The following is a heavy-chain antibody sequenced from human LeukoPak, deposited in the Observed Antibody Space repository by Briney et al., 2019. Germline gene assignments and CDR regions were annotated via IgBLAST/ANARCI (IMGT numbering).Heavy chain of an antibody. J-gene: IGHJ4*02. CDR1: GGSISSDY. Sequence: SETLSLTCTVSGGSISSDYWSWIRQPPGKGLEWIGEINHIGDTYYNPSLTSRVSISVDKSKSQFSLKLTSVTAADTGVYYCARGMIDARLQDWGQGTLVTISS. V-gene: IGHV4-34*01. CDR3: ARGMIDARLQD. CDR2: INHIGDT. D-gene: IGHD3-16*01.